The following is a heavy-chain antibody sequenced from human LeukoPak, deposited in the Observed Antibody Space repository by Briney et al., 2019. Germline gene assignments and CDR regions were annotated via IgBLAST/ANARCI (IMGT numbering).Heavy chain of an antibody. Sequence: PGGSLRLSCAASGFTFSSYWMSWVRQAPGKGLEWVANIKQDGSEKYYVDSVKGRFTISRDNAKNSLYLQVNSLRAEDTAVYYCARGKGLQGSWYFDLWGRGTLVTVSS. J-gene: IGHJ2*01. CDR1: GFTFSSYW. CDR3: ARGKGLQGSWYFDL. CDR2: IKQDGSEK. D-gene: IGHD4-11*01. V-gene: IGHV3-7*01.